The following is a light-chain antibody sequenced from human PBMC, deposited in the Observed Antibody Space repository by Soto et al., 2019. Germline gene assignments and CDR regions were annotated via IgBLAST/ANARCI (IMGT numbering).Light chain of an antibody. V-gene: IGLV2-11*01. J-gene: IGLJ2*01. CDR2: DVN. CDR1: SSDVGSYNF. CDR3: CSYSGSDSLL. Sequence: QSALTQPRSVSGSPGESVTISCSGTSSDVGSYNFVSWYQQYPGKAPKVMIYDVNERPSAVPVRFSGSKSGNTASLTISGLQAEDEAEYFCCSYSGSDSLLFGGGTKLTVL.